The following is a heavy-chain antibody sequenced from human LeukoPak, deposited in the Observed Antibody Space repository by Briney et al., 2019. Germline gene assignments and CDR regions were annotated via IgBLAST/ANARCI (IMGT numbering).Heavy chain of an antibody. Sequence: SVKVSCKASGGTFSSYAISWVRQAPGQGREWMGGIIPIFGTANFAQKFQGRVTITTDESTSTAYMELSSLRSEDTAVYYCARGIAAAGDLEYFQHWGQGTLVTVSS. J-gene: IGHJ1*01. CDR3: ARGIAAAGDLEYFQH. CDR1: GGTFSSYA. V-gene: IGHV1-69*05. CDR2: IIPIFGTA. D-gene: IGHD6-13*01.